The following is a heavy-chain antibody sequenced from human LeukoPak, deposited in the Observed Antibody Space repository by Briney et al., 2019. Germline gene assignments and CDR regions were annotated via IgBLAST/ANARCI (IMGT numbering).Heavy chain of an antibody. CDR3: ARRISMVRGVTPNIDY. V-gene: IGHV4-39*01. D-gene: IGHD3-10*01. Sequence: PSETLSLTCTVSGGSISSSNYYWGWLRQPPGKGLEWIVRIYYSGSTYYNPSLKSRFTISVDTSKNQFSLKLSSVTAADTAVYYCARRISMVRGVTPNIDYWGQGTLVTVSS. J-gene: IGHJ4*02. CDR2: IYYSGST. CDR1: GGSISSSNYY.